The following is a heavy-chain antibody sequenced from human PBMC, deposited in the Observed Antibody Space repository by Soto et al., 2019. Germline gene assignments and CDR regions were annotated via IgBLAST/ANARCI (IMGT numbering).Heavy chain of an antibody. J-gene: IGHJ6*02. CDR2: ISAYNGNT. D-gene: IGHD6-13*01. CDR1: GYTFTSDG. V-gene: IGHV1-18*04. Sequence: ASVKGSCKASGYTFTSDGIGWVLQAPGEVLEWMGWISAYNGNTNYAQKLQGRVTMTTDTSTSTAYMELRSLRSDDTAVYYCARYSSSWYGNYYYGMDVWGQGTTVTVSS. CDR3: ARYSSSWYGNYYYGMDV.